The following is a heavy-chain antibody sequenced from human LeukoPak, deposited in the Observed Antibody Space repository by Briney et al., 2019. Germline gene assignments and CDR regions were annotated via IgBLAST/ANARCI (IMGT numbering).Heavy chain of an antibody. CDR2: IYYSGST. V-gene: IGHV4-34*01. D-gene: IGHD4-17*01. CDR3: ASRTDYGDYGPFDY. CDR1: GGSFSGYY. Sequence: SETLSLTCAIYGGSFSGYYWSWIRQPPGKGLEWIGSIYYSGSTYYNPSLKSRVTISVDTSKNQFSLKLSSVTAADTAVYYCASRTDYGDYGPFDYWGQGTLVTVSS. J-gene: IGHJ4*02.